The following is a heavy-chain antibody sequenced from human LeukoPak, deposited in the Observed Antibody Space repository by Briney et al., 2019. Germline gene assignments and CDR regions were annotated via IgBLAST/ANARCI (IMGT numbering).Heavy chain of an antibody. CDR2: INHSGST. V-gene: IGHV4-34*01. D-gene: IGHD3-10*01. Sequence: SETLSLTCAVYGGSFSGYYWSWIRQPPGKGLEWIAEINHSGSTNYNPSLKSRVTISIDTSKNQFSLKLSSVTAVDTAVYYCARGEIFYYGSGSYYAPFDPWGQGTLVTVSS. CDR3: ARGEIFYYGSGSYYAPFDP. CDR1: GGSFSGYY. J-gene: IGHJ5*02.